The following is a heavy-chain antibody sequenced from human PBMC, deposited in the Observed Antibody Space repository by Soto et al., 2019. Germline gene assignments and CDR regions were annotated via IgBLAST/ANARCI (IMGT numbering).Heavy chain of an antibody. CDR3: ARGIAAAGLYFDY. J-gene: IGHJ4*02. D-gene: IGHD6-13*01. CDR1: GGSISSSSYY. Sequence: SETLSLTCTVSGGSISSSSYYWGWIRQPPGKGLEGIGSIYYSRSTYYNPSLKSRVTISVDTSKNQYSLKLSSMTAADTAVYYCARGIAAAGLYFDYWGQGTLVTVSS. V-gene: IGHV4-39*01. CDR2: IYYSRST.